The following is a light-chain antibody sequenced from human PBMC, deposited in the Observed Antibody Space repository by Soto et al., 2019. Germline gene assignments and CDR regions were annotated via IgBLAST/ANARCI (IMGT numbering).Light chain of an antibody. CDR3: QQYNSWPLT. V-gene: IGKV1-9*01. CDR1: QGISSY. J-gene: IGKJ4*01. Sequence: IQLTQSPSSLSASVGDRVTITCRASQGISSYLGWYQQKPGKAPKLLIYGASTLQSGVPSRFSGSGSGTDFTLTISSLQSEDFAVYYCQQYNSWPLTFGGGTKVDIK. CDR2: GAS.